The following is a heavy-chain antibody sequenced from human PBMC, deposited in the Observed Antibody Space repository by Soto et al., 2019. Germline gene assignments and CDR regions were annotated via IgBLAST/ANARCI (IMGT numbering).Heavy chain of an antibody. J-gene: IGHJ6*02. CDR2: INHSGST. CDR3: ARGRTYYYDSSGYYHYYGMDV. CDR1: GGSFSGYY. D-gene: IGHD3-22*01. V-gene: IGHV4-34*01. Sequence: ASETLSLTCAVYGGSFSGYYWSWIRQPPGKGLEWIGEINHSGSTNYNPSLKSRVTISVDTSKNQFSLKLSSVTAADTAVYYCARGRTYYYDSSGYYHYYGMDVWGQGTTVTVSS.